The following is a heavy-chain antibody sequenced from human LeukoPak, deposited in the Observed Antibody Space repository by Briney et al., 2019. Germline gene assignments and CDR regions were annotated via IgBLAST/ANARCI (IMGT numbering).Heavy chain of an antibody. V-gene: IGHV3-74*01. D-gene: IGHD1-14*01. CDR2: IDTDGSNT. J-gene: IGHJ5*02. Sequence: GSLRLSCAASGFTFRSHWMHWVRQTPGKGVVWVSRIDTDGSNTDYADSVKGRFTISRDNAKNTLYLDMNSLRDEDTAVYYCARISMTGFSWFDLWGQGTLVSVSS. CDR1: GFTFRSHW. CDR3: ARISMTGFSWFDL.